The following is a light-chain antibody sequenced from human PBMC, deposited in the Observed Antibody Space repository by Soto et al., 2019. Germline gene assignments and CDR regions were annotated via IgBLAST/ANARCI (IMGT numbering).Light chain of an antibody. CDR1: QSVSSY. J-gene: IGKJ3*01. V-gene: IGKV3-11*01. CDR2: DAS. Sequence: EIVLTQSPATLSLSPGERATLSCRASQSVSSYLAWYQQKPGQAPRLLIYDASNRATGISARFSGSGSGTDFTLTISSLEPEDFAVYYCQQRSTWLFTFGPGTKVDIK. CDR3: QQRSTWLFT.